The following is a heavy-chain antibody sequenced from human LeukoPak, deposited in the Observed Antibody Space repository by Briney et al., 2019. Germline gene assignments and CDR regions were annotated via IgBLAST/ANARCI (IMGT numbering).Heavy chain of an antibody. CDR3: TRDTSTYCSGGSCYEVPPY. CDR2: IRSKAYGGTT. CDR1: GFTFGDYA. Sequence: GGSLRLSCTASGFTFGDYAMSWFRQAPGKGLEWVGFIRSKAYGGTTEYAASVKGRFTISRDDSKSIAYLQMNSLKTEDTAVYYCTRDTSTYCSGGSCYEVPPYWGQGTLVTVSS. J-gene: IGHJ4*02. V-gene: IGHV3-49*03. D-gene: IGHD2-15*01.